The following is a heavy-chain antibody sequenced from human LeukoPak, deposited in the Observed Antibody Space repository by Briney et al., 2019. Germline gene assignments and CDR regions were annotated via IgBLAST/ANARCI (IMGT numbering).Heavy chain of an antibody. V-gene: IGHV4-59*01. Sequence: SETLCLTCTVSGGSISSYYWSWIRQPPGKGLEWIGYIYYSGSTNYNPSLKSRVTISVDTSKNQFSLKLSSVTAADTAVYYCARGGTANYYYGMDVWGQGTTVTVSS. CDR2: IYYSGST. CDR1: GGSISSYY. D-gene: IGHD1-7*01. J-gene: IGHJ6*02. CDR3: ARGGTANYYYGMDV.